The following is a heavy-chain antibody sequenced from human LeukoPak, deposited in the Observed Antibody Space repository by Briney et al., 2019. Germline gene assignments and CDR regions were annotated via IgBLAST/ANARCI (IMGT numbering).Heavy chain of an antibody. CDR1: GFTFSDYY. CDR2: ISSSSSYT. CDR3: ARFGYDPNYFDY. D-gene: IGHD2-2*01. V-gene: IGHV3-11*03. Sequence: GGSLRLSCAASGFTFSDYYMSWIRRAPGKGLEWVSYISSSSSYTNYADSVKGRFTISRDNAKNSLYLQMNSLRAEDTAVYYCARFGYDPNYFDYWGQGTLVTVSS. J-gene: IGHJ4*02.